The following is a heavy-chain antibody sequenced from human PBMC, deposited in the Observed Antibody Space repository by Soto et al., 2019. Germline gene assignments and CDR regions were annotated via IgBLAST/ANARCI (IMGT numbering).Heavy chain of an antibody. CDR2: INAGNGNT. CDR1: GYTFTSYA. V-gene: IGHV1-3*01. Sequence: ASVKVSCKASGYTFTSYAMHWVRQAPGQRLEWMGWINAGNGNTKYSQKLQGRVTITRDTSASTAYMELSSLRSEDTAVYYCAREPTYSSSAGYFDYWGQGTLVTVSS. D-gene: IGHD6-6*01. J-gene: IGHJ4*02. CDR3: AREPTYSSSAGYFDY.